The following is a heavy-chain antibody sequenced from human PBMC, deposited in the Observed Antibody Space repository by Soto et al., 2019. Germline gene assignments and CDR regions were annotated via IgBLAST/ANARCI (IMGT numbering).Heavy chain of an antibody. CDR2: ISYDGSNK. D-gene: IGHD5-12*01. CDR1: GFTFSSYA. Sequence: PGGSLRLSCAASGFTFSSYAMHWVRQAPGKGLEWVAVISYDGSNKYYADSVKGRFTISRDNSKNTLYLQMNSLRAEDTAVYYCARDSEMATIYSDFYYYYGMDVWGQGTTVTVSS. CDR3: ARDSEMATIYSDFYYYYGMDV. V-gene: IGHV3-30-3*01. J-gene: IGHJ6*02.